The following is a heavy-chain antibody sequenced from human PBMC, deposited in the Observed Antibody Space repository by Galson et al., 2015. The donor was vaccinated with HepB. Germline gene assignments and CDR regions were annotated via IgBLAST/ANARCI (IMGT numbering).Heavy chain of an antibody. D-gene: IGHD6-19*01. CDR1: GGTFSSYA. CDR2: IIPIFGTA. V-gene: IGHV1-69*06. CDR3: ARDGGGGWYVVDFDY. J-gene: IGHJ4*02. Sequence: SVKVSCKASGGTFSSYAISWVRQAPGQGLEWMGGIIPIFGTANYAQKFQGRVTITADKSTSTAYMELSSLRAEDTAVYYCARDGGGGWYVVDFDYWGQGTLVTVSS.